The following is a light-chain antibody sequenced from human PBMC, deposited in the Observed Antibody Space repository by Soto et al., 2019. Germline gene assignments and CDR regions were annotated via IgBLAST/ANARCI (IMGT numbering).Light chain of an antibody. CDR1: SSDVGGYNY. CDR3: SSYTSSSTYV. V-gene: IGLV2-14*01. CDR2: EVS. J-gene: IGLJ1*01. Sequence: QSALAQPACVSGSPGQSITISCTGTSSDVGGYNYVSWYQQHPGKAPKLMIYEVSNRPSGVSNRFSGSKSGNTASLTISGLQAEDEADYYCSSYTSSSTYVFXTGTKVTVL.